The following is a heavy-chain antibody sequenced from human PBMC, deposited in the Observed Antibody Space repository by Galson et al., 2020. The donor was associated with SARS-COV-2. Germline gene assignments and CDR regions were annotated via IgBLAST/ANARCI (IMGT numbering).Heavy chain of an antibody. CDR1: GYTFASFA. J-gene: IGHJ4*02. V-gene: IGHV1-3*04. Sequence: ASVKVSCEASGYTFASFAMHWVPQAPGQRREWMGWINTIHGNTKYSQKFQGRVTITRDTSASTTYMELSSLRSEDTAVYYCARLGHYDSSGYYYFDYWGQGSLVTVSS. D-gene: IGHD3-22*01. CDR3: ARLGHYDSSGYYYFDY. CDR2: INTIHGNT.